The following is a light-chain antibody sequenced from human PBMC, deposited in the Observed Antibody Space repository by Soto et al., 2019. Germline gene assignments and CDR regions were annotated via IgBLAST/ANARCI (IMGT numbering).Light chain of an antibody. CDR2: DNN. J-gene: IGLJ2*01. CDR1: SSNIGNNY. V-gene: IGLV1-51*01. CDR3: GTWDSTLSATVV. Sequence: QSVLTQPPSVSAAPGQKVTISCSGSSSNIGNNYVSWYQHLPGTAPKLLIYDNNKRPSGIPDRFSGSKSGTSATLGITGLQTGDEADYYCGTWDSTLSATVVFGGGTKLTVL.